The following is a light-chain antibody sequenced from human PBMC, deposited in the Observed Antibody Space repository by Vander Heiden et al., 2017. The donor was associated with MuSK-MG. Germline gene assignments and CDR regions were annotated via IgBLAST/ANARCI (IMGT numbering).Light chain of an antibody. CDR3: AAWDDSLSAHV. CDR2: TNN. CDR1: SSNIGSNS. V-gene: IGLV1-47*01. Sequence: SVLPQPPSASGAPRQRVTISCSGSSSNIGSNSVYWYQQLPGTAPKLLFYTNNQRPSGVPGRFSGSKSGTSASLAISGLRSEDEADYYCAAWDDSLSAHVFGPGTRVTVL. J-gene: IGLJ1*01.